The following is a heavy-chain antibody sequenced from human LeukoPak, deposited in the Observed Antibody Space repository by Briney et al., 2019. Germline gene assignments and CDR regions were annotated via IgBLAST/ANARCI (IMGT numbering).Heavy chain of an antibody. J-gene: IGHJ3*02. CDR2: ISSSSSYI. CDR1: GFTFSSYS. V-gene: IGHV3-21*01. Sequence: PGGSLRLSCAASGFTFSSYSMNWVRQAPGKGLEWVSSISSSSSYIYYAGSVKGRFTISRDNAKNSLYLQMNSLRAEDTAVYYCARDLRALDAFDIWGQGTMVTVSS. CDR3: ARDLRALDAFDI.